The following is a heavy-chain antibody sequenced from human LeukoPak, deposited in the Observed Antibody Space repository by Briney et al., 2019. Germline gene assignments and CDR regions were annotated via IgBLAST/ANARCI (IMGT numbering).Heavy chain of an antibody. CDR3: ARGGLKFRYDY. CDR2: IYYSGST. Sequence: SETLSLTCTLSGGSISTYYWSWIRQPPGKGLEWIGYIYYSGSTNYNPSLKSRVTISVDTSKNQFSLKLSSVTAADMAVYYCARGGLKFRYDYWGQGTLVTVSS. CDR1: GGSISTYY. V-gene: IGHV4-59*01. J-gene: IGHJ4*02.